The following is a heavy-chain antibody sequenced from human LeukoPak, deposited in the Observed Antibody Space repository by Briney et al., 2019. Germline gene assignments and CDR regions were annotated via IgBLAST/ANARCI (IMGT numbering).Heavy chain of an antibody. CDR3: ARVSSGWHGFNY. J-gene: IGHJ4*02. V-gene: IGHV1-2*06. Sequence: ASVKVSCKASGYTFTDYHIHWVRQAPGQGLELMGRINPNSGDTNYAQMFQGRVTMTRDTSIRTAYMELSRLRSDDTAVYYCARVSSGWHGFNYWGQGTLVTVSS. CDR2: INPNSGDT. D-gene: IGHD6-19*01. CDR1: GYTFTDYH.